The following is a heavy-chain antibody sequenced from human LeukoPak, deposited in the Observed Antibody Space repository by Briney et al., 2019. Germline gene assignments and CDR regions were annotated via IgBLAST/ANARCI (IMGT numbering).Heavy chain of an antibody. V-gene: IGHV4-61*01. Sequence: SETLSLTCTVSGYSISSSYYWSWIRQPPGKGLEWIGYIYYSGSTNYNPSLKSRVTISVDTSKNQFSLKLSSVTAADTAVYYCARGDSSWYTYYYYYMDVWGKGTTATISS. CDR2: IYYSGST. CDR1: GYSISSSYY. CDR3: ARGDSSWYTYYYYYMDV. J-gene: IGHJ6*03. D-gene: IGHD6-13*01.